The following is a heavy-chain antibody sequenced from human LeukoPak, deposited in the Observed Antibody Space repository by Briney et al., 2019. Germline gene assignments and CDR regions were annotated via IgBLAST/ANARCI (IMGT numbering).Heavy chain of an antibody. V-gene: IGHV4-30-2*01. Sequence: SETLPLTCAVSGGSIGSGGYSWSWIRQPPGKGLEWIGYIYHSGSTYYNPSLKSRVTISVDRSKNQFSLKLSSVTAADTAVYYCARDGWSSAFDIWGQGTMVTVSS. J-gene: IGHJ3*02. D-gene: IGHD2-15*01. CDR2: IYHSGST. CDR1: GGSIGSGGYS. CDR3: ARDGWSSAFDI.